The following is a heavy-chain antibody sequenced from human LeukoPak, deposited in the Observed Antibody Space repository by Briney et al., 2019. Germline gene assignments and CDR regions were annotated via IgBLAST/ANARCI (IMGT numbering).Heavy chain of an antibody. D-gene: IGHD6-13*01. J-gene: IGHJ4*02. V-gene: IGHV4-59*13. Sequence: SETLSLTCTVSGASISDYYWNWLRQPPGKGLEWIGYIYYSGSTNYIPSLKSRLTISVDTSKNQFSLKLSSVTAADTAVYYCARAKAAAGIDYFDYWGQGTLVTVSS. CDR2: IYYSGST. CDR1: GASISDYY. CDR3: ARAKAAAGIDYFDY.